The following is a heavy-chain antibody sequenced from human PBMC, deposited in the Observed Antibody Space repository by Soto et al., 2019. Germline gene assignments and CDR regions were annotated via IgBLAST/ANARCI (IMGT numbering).Heavy chain of an antibody. CDR2: ISAYNGNT. V-gene: IGHV1-18*01. Sequence: ASVKVSCKASGYTFTSYGISWVRQAPGQGLEWMGWISAYNGNTNYAQKLQGRVTMTTDTSTSTAYMELRSLRSDDTAVYYCARSEGIFGFGESNDYWGQGTLVTVSS. CDR3: ARSEGIFGFGESNDY. CDR1: GYTFTSYG. D-gene: IGHD3-10*01. J-gene: IGHJ4*02.